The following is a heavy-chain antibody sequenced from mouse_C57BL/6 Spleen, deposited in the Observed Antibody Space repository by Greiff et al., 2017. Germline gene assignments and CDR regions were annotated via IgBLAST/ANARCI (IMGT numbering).Heavy chain of an antibody. CDR3: AGSDYGSSPPFAY. J-gene: IGHJ3*01. CDR2: INPNYGTT. V-gene: IGHV1-39*01. CDR1: GYSFTDYN. Sequence: QLQQSGPELVKPGASVKISCKASGYSFTDYNMNWVKQSNGKSLEWIGVINPNYGTTSYNQKFKGKATLTVDQSSSTAYMQLNSLTSEDSAVCYCAGSDYGSSPPFAYWGQGTLVTVSA. D-gene: IGHD1-1*01.